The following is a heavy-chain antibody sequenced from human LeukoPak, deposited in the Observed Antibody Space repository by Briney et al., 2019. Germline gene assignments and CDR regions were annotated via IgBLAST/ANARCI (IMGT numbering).Heavy chain of an antibody. Sequence: GGSLRLSCAASGFTFGSYWMSWVRQAPGKGLEWVANIKQDGSEKYYVDSVKGRFTTSRDNAKNSLYLQMNSLRAEDTAVYYCARDGYCSGGNCFRKNDYRGQGTLVTVSS. V-gene: IGHV3-7*01. D-gene: IGHD2-15*01. CDR3: ARDGYCSGGNCFRKNDY. CDR2: IKQDGSEK. J-gene: IGHJ4*02. CDR1: GFTFGSYW.